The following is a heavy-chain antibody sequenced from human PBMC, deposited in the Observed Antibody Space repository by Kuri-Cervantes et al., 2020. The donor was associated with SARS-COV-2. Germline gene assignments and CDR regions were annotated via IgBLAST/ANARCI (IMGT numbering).Heavy chain of an antibody. CDR1: GYTLTELS. D-gene: IGHD4-11*01. Sequence: ASVKVSCKVSGYTLTELSMHWVRQAPGKGLEWMGGFDPEDGETIYAQKFQGRVTMTEDTSTDTAYMELSSLRSEDTAVYYCARAVTTDLDDEYYYYYYMDVWGKGTTVTVSS. CDR3: ARAVTTDLDDEYYYYYYMDV. CDR2: FDPEDGET. V-gene: IGHV1-24*01. J-gene: IGHJ6*03.